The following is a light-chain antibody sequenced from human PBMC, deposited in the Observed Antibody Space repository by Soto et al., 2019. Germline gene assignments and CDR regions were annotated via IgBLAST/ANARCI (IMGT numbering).Light chain of an antibody. V-gene: IGKV1-39*01. Sequence: DLPMTQSPYSLSASVGDTVTITCRASQTISTYLNWYQKKAGEAPELLIYAASNLQSGVPLRFTGSGSGTDFTLTILSLQPEDFATYYCQQSYATPLTFGGGTKVEIK. CDR3: QQSYATPLT. J-gene: IGKJ4*02. CDR2: AAS. CDR1: QTISTY.